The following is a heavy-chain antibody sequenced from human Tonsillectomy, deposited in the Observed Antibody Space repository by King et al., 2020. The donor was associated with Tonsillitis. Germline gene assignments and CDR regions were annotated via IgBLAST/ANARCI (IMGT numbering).Heavy chain of an antibody. Sequence: QLVQSGAEVKKPGASVKVSCKVSGYTLTELSMHWVRQAPGKGLEWMGGFDPEDGETIYAQKFQGRVTITEDTSTNTAYMELSSLRSEDTAVYYCATAGLHYDFWSGRKYGGDWFDPWGQGTLVTVSS. CDR2: FDPEDGET. CDR1: GYTLTELS. D-gene: IGHD3-3*01. V-gene: IGHV1-24*01. J-gene: IGHJ5*02. CDR3: ATAGLHYDFWSGRKYGGDWFDP.